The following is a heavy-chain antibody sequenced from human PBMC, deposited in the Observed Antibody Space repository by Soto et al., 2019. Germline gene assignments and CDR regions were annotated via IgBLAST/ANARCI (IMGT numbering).Heavy chain of an antibody. Sequence: SETLSLTCTVSSGSISSTSYYWAWIRQPPGKGLECIGAIYYDGTTYYTESLKSRVSISVDTSKNQFSLKVNSVTAADTAVYFCARQGRNTKIVLVKHYAADFWGQGTAVTVSS. V-gene: IGHV4-39*01. J-gene: IGHJ6*02. CDR1: SGSISSTSYY. CDR2: IYYDGTT. CDR3: ARQGRNTKIVLVKHYAADF. D-gene: IGHD3-22*01.